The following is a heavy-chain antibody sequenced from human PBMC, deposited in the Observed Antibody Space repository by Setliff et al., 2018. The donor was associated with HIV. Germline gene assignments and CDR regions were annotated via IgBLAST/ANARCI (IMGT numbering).Heavy chain of an antibody. D-gene: IGHD6-13*01. Sequence: PSETLSLTCTVSGGSISSGSYYWSWIRQPAGKGLEWIGYIYSSGSTNYNPSLKSRVTISVDTSKNQFSLKLSSVTAADTAVYYCARGTAAAGFKYYFDYWGQ. V-gene: IGHV4-61*09. CDR1: GGSISSGSYY. CDR2: IYSSGST. CDR3: ARGTAAAGFKYYFDY. J-gene: IGHJ4*02.